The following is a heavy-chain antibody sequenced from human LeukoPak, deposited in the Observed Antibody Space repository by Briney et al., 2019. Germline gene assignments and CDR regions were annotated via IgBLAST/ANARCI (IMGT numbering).Heavy chain of an antibody. Sequence: PSETPSLTCVVSGDSISSTTYFWGWIRQPPGKGLEYIGTMHYSGGSDYNPSLKSRVTISVDTSKNHFSLKLTSVTAADTAVYYCASSGTYMIVAGAFDIWGQGTMVTVSS. CDR3: ASSGTYMIVAGAFDI. CDR1: GDSISSTTYF. CDR2: MHYSGGS. D-gene: IGHD3-22*01. J-gene: IGHJ3*02. V-gene: IGHV4-39*01.